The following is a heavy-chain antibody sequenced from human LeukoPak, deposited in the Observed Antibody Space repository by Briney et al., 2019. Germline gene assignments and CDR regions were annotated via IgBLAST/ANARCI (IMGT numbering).Heavy chain of an antibody. Sequence: GASVKVSCKASGYTFTAYYLYWVRQAPGQGLEWMGWINPNSGGTNYVQKFQGRVTMTRDTSINTAYMELRRLRSDDTAVYYCASGYSSGWAGGYWGQGTLVTVSS. D-gene: IGHD6-19*01. CDR3: ASGYSSGWAGGY. CDR1: GYTFTAYY. V-gene: IGHV1-2*02. CDR2: INPNSGGT. J-gene: IGHJ4*02.